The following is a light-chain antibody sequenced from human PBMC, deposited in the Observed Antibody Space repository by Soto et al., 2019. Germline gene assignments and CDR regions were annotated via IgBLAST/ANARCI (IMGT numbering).Light chain of an antibody. V-gene: IGLV2-14*01. J-gene: IGLJ2*01. CDR3: SSHTSSSTRLL. CDR2: EVS. CDR1: NSDVGGYNF. Sequence: QSALTQPASVSGSPGQSITISCTGTNSDVGGYNFVSWYQQHPGKAPKLLIYEVSYRPSGVSNRFSGSKSGNTASLTISGLQAEDEADYHCSSHTSSSTRLLFGGGTKLTV.